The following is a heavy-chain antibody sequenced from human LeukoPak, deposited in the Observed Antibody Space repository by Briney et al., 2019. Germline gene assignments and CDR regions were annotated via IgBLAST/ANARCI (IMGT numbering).Heavy chain of an antibody. CDR3: ARHMRGRFGELLTVVWAFDI. CDR2: IYYSGST. J-gene: IGHJ3*02. D-gene: IGHD3-10*01. Sequence: SETLSLTCTVSGGSISSSYSYWGWIRQPPGKVLEWIGNIYYSGSTYYNPSLKSRVTISVDTSKNQFSLKLSSVTAADTAVYYCARHMRGRFGELLTVVWAFDIWGQGTMVTVSS. CDR1: GGSISSSYSY. V-gene: IGHV4-39*01.